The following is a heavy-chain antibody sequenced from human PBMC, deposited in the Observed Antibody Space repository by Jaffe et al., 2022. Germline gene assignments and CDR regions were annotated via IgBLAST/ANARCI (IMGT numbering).Heavy chain of an antibody. CDR1: GGSISSGSYY. J-gene: IGHJ6*03. V-gene: IGHV4-61*02. D-gene: IGHD6-19*01. CDR2: IYTSGST. CDR3: ARLSVGAGTYYYYMDV. Sequence: QVQLQESGPGLVKPSQTLSLTCTVSGGSISSGSYYWSWIRQPAGKGLEWIGRIYTSGSTNYNPSLKSRVTISVDTSKNQFSLKLSSVTAADTAVYYCARLSVGAGTYYYYMDVWGKGTTVTVSS.